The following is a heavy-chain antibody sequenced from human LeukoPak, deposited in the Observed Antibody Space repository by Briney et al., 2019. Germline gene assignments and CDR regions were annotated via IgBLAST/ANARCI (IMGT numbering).Heavy chain of an antibody. CDR3: ARGGWLGTNYHPIDY. Sequence: GGSLRLSCAASGLTVSNSYMNWVGQAPGKGLEWVSIIYSGSNTHYADSVNDRFTVSRDDSKNTVYLQMDILRAEDTAVYYCARGGWLGTNYHPIDYRGQGTLVTVSS. J-gene: IGHJ4*02. CDR2: IYSGSNT. V-gene: IGHV3-66*01. CDR1: GLTVSNSY. D-gene: IGHD2-15*01.